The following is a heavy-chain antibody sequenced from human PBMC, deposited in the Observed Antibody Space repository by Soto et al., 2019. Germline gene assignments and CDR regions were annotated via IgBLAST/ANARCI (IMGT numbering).Heavy chain of an antibody. D-gene: IGHD2-15*01. CDR1: GYTFTSYG. Sequence: ASVKVSCKASGYTFTSYGISWVRQAPGQGLEWMGWISAYNGNTNYAQKLQGRVTMTADTSTSTAYMELRSLRSDDTAVYYCARFGGIVVVGWFDPWGQGTLVTVSS. V-gene: IGHV1-18*01. CDR3: ARFGGIVVVGWFDP. CDR2: ISAYNGNT. J-gene: IGHJ5*02.